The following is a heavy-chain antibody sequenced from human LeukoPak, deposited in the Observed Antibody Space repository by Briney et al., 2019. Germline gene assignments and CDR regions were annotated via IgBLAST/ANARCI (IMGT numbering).Heavy chain of an antibody. J-gene: IGHJ5*02. CDR3: ATTGLLGDIP. D-gene: IGHD2-21*01. V-gene: IGHV3-11*01. Sequence: GGSLRLSCAASGFTFSDYYMSWIRQAPGKGLEWLSYISKNGRTIYYADSVKGRFTISRDNAKKSVYLQMNSLRAEDTAVYYCATTGLLGDIPWGQGTLVTVSS. CDR2: ISKNGRTI. CDR1: GFTFSDYY.